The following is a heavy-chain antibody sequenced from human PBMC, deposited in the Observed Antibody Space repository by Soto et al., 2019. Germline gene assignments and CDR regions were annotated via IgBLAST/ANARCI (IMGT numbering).Heavy chain of an antibody. CDR1: GYTFTSYD. D-gene: IGHD5-12*01. CDR3: ARALREMATIYNWFDP. J-gene: IGHJ5*02. V-gene: IGHV1-69*13. CDR2: IIPIFGTA. Sequence: SVKVSCKASGYTFTSYDINWVRQATGQGFEYLGGIIPIFGTANYAQKFQGRVTITADESTSTAYMELSSLRSEDTAVYYCARALREMATIYNWFDPWGQGTLVTVSS.